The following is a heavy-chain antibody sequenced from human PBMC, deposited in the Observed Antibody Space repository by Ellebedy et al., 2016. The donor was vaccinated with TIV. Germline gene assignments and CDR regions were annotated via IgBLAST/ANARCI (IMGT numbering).Heavy chain of an antibody. J-gene: IGHJ4*02. CDR1: GGSISSSSYY. D-gene: IGHD5-24*01. Sequence: SETLSLXXTVSGGSISSSSYYWGWIRQPPGKGLEWIGSIYYSGSTYYNPSLKSRVTISVDTSKNQFSLKLSSVTAADTAVYYCARDPRRVKRHPFDYWGQGTLVTVSS. V-gene: IGHV4-39*07. CDR3: ARDPRRVKRHPFDY. CDR2: IYYSGST.